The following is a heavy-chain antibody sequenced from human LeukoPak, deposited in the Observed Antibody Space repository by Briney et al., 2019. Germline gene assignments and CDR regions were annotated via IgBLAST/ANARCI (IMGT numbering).Heavy chain of an antibody. CDR1: GGSISSYY. V-gene: IGHV4-59*08. CDR3: ARGARGSYSY. D-gene: IGHD1-26*01. Sequence: SETLSLTCTVSGGSISSYYWSWIRQPPGKGLEWIGYIYYSGSTNYNPSLKSRVTMSVDTSKNQFSLKLSSVTAADTAVYYCARGARGSYSYWGQGTLDPVSS. CDR2: IYYSGST. J-gene: IGHJ4*02.